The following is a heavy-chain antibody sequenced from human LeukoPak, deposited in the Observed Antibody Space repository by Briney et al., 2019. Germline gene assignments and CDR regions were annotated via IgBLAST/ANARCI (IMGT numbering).Heavy chain of an antibody. V-gene: IGHV3-30-3*01. CDR3: ARDPATVVANY. Sequence: PGGSLRLSCAASGVTFSSYAMHWVRQAPGKGLEWVAVISYDGSNKYYADSVKGRFTISRDNSKNTLYLQMNSLRAEDTAVYYCARDPATVVANYWGQGTLVTVSS. CDR2: ISYDGSNK. CDR1: GVTFSSYA. J-gene: IGHJ4*02. D-gene: IGHD4-23*01.